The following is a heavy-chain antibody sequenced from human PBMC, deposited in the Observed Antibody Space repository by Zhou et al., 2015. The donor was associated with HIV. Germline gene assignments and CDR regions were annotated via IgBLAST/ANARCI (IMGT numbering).Heavy chain of an antibody. CDR3: ARVEGQQLVDYYYYYGMDV. J-gene: IGHJ6*02. CDR1: GGTFGNHG. D-gene: IGHD6-13*01. CDR2: IIPIFGTA. V-gene: IGHV1-69*01. Sequence: QVQLVQSGAEVRKPGSSVKVSCKASGGTFGNHGISWVRQAPGQGLEWMGGIIPIFGTANYAQKFQGRVTITADESTSTAYMELSSLRSEDTAVYYCARVEGQQLVDYYYYYGMDVWGQGTTVTVSS.